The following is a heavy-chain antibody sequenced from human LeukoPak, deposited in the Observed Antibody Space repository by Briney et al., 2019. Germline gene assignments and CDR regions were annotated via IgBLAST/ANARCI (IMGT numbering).Heavy chain of an antibody. J-gene: IGHJ5*02. CDR3: ARDLRYSSGWSP. CDR2: INSDGSST. D-gene: IGHD6-19*01. V-gene: IGHV3-74*01. Sequence: GGSLRLSCAASGFTFSSYWMHWVRQAPGKGLVWVSRINSDGSSTSYADSVKGRFTISRDNVKSTLYLQMNSLRAEDTAVYYCARDLRYSSGWSPWGQGTLVTVSS. CDR1: GFTFSSYW.